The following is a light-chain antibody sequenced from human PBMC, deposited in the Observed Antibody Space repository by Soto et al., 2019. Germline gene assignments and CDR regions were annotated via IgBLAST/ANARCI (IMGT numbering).Light chain of an antibody. V-gene: IGLV2-14*01. J-gene: IGLJ1*01. CDR2: AVS. CDR1: SSDVGLYDY. Sequence: QSALTQPASVSGSPGQSITISCTGTSSDVGLYDYVSWYQQHPGKAPQLMIYAVSNRPSGVSNRFSASKSGNTASLFISGLQAEDEADYYCSSYTSDSSYVFGPGTKVNVL. CDR3: SSYTSDSSYV.